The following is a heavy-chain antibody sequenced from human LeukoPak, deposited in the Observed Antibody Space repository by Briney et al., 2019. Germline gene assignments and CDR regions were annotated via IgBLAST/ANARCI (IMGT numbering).Heavy chain of an antibody. CDR2: IYSGGST. D-gene: IGHD4-23*01. CDR1: GFTVSSNY. V-gene: IGHV3-66*01. CDR3: ARDPTVVTPDAFDI. Sequence: GGSLRLSCAASGFTVSSNYMSWVRQAPGKGLEGVSVIYSGGSTYYADSVKGRFTISRDNSKNTLYLQMNSLRAEDTAVYYCARDPTVVTPDAFDIWGQGTMVTVSS. J-gene: IGHJ3*02.